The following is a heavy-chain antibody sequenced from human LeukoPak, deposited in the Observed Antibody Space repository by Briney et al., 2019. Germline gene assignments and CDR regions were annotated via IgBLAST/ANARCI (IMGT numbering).Heavy chain of an antibody. J-gene: IGHJ5*02. CDR3: AKDRGPYYYDSSGSQFDP. CDR2: IRYDGSNK. V-gene: IGHV3-30*02. Sequence: PGGSLRLSCAASGFTFSSYGMHWVRQAPGKGLEWVAFIRYDGSNKYYADSVKGRFTISRDNSKNTLYLQMNSLRAEDTAVYYCAKDRGPYYYDSSGSQFDPWGQGTLVTVSS. D-gene: IGHD3-22*01. CDR1: GFTFSSYG.